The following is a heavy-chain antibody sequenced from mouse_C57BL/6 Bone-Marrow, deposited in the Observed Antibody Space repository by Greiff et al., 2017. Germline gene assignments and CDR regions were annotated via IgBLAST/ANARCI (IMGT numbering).Heavy chain of an antibody. Sequence: QVQLKQPGAELVRPGSSVKLSCKASGYTFTSYWMHWVKQGPIQGLEWIGNIDPSDSETHYNQKFKDKATLTVDKSSSTAYMQLSSLTSEDSAVYYCARHYGSSPYAMDYWGQGTSVTVSS. J-gene: IGHJ4*01. V-gene: IGHV1-52*01. CDR2: IDPSDSET. CDR1: GYTFTSYW. CDR3: ARHYGSSPYAMDY. D-gene: IGHD1-1*01.